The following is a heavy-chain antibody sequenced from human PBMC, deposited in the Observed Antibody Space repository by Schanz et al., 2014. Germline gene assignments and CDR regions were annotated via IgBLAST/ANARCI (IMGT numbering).Heavy chain of an antibody. J-gene: IGHJ4*02. CDR1: GGSISSYY. CDR2: RDSSGST. V-gene: IGHV4-59*01. CDR3: ARDGLGADY. Sequence: QVQLQESGPGLVKPSETLSLTCTVSGGSISSYYWSWIRQPPGKGLEWIGHRDSSGSTKYNPSLKSRVTISTDTSKNQISRRLRSVTEADTAVYYCARDGLGADYWGQGTLVTVSA.